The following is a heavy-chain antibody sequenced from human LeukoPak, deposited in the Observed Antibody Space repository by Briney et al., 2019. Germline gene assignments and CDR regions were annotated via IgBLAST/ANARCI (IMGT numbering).Heavy chain of an antibody. CDR2: ISAYNGNT. D-gene: IGHD3-22*01. V-gene: IGHV1-18*01. CDR1: GYTFTSYG. J-gene: IGHJ3*02. CDR3: ASGPHYYDSSGYWEDAFDI. Sequence: GASVKVSCKASGYTFTSYGISWVRQAPGQGLEWMGWISAYNGNTNYAQKLQGRVTMTTDTSTSTAYMELSSLRSEDTAVYYCASGPHYYDSSGYWEDAFDIWGQGTMVTVSS.